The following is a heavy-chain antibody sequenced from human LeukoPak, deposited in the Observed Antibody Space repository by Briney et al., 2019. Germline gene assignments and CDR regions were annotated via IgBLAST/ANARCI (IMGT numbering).Heavy chain of an antibody. CDR3: ARGGSYYPLTY. D-gene: IGHD1-26*01. V-gene: IGHV1-2*02. CDR2: INPNSGGT. CDR1: GYTFTNSA. J-gene: IGHJ4*02. Sequence: ASVEVSCKTSGYTFTNSAMNWVRQAPGQGLEWMGWINPNSGGTNYAQKFQGRVTMTRDTSISTAYMELSRLRSDDTAVYYCARGGSYYPLTYWGQGTLVTVSS.